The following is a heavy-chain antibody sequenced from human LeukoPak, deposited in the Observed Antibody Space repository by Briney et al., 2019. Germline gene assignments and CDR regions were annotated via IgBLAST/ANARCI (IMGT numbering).Heavy chain of an antibody. Sequence: PGGSLRLSCAASGFTFSSYSMNWVRQASGKGLEWVGRIRSKANSYATAYAASVKGRFTISRDDSKNTAYLQMNSLKTEDTAVYYCTRHRLGDYYMDVWGKGTTVTISS. CDR1: GFTFSSYS. D-gene: IGHD3-16*01. CDR2: IRSKANSYAT. CDR3: TRHRLGDYYMDV. V-gene: IGHV3-73*01. J-gene: IGHJ6*03.